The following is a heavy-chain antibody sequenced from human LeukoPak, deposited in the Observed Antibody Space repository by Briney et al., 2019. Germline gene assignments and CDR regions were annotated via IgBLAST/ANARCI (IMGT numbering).Heavy chain of an antibody. V-gene: IGHV4-59*01. CDR2: IYYSGSI. J-gene: IGHJ5*02. CDR1: GASISSYY. D-gene: IGHD3-3*01. CDR3: ARDDGDFWSGSNWFDP. Sequence: SETLSLTCTVSGASISSYYWSWIRQPPGKGLEWIGDIYYSGSIKYNPSLKSRVTISVDTSKNQFSLKLSSVTAADTAVYYCARDDGDFWSGSNWFDPWGQGTLVTVSS.